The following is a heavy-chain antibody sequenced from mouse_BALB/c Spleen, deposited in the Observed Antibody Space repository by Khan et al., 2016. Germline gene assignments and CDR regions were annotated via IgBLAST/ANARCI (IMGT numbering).Heavy chain of an antibody. D-gene: IGHD1-1*01. J-gene: IGHJ2*01. CDR3: ASYYGSSCDYFDC. Sequence: QVQLQQSGAELARPGASVKLSRKASRYTFTSYWMQWVKQRPGQGLEWIGAIYPGDGDIRYTQKCKGKATLTADKSSSTAYMKRSSLASADSAVYYCASYYGSSCDYFDCWGQGTTRTSSS. CDR2: IYPGDGDI. CDR1: RYTFTSYW. V-gene: IGHV1-87*01.